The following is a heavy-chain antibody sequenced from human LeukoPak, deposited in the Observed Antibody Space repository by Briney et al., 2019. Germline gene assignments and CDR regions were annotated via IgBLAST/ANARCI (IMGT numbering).Heavy chain of an antibody. Sequence: SQTLPLTCTVSGGSISSGSYYWSWIRQPAGKGLEWIGRIYTSGSTNYNPSLKSRVTISVDTSKNQFSLKLSSVTAADTAVYYCARERSRFTDIVVVPAAMRVGYYYYYMDVWGKGTTVTISS. CDR3: ARERSRFTDIVVVPAAMRVGYYYYYMDV. CDR2: IYTSGST. CDR1: GGSISSGSYY. V-gene: IGHV4-61*02. D-gene: IGHD2-2*01. J-gene: IGHJ6*03.